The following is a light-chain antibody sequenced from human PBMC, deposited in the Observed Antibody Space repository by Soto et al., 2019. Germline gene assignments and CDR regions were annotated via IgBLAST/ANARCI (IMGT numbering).Light chain of an antibody. CDR1: QSISSW. CDR3: QRYDSYPIT. J-gene: IGKJ5*01. Sequence: DIQMTQSPSTLSASVGDRVTITCRASQSISSWLAWYQQKPGKAPKLLIYKASSVESGVPSRFSGSGSGTEFILTINSLQPDDSATYYCQRYDSYPITFGQGTRLEIK. V-gene: IGKV1-5*03. CDR2: KAS.